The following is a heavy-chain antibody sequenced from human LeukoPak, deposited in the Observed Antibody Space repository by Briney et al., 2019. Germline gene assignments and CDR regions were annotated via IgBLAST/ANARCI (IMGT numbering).Heavy chain of an antibody. V-gene: IGHV1-2*02. Sequence: ASVKVSCKASGYTFTGYYLHWVRQAPGQGLEWMGWINPNSGGTNYAHNFQGRVTMTRDTSISTAYMELSRLRSDDTAVYYCAKGGVDTAMAPGGYWGQGTLVTVSS. CDR3: AKGGVDTAMAPGGY. D-gene: IGHD5-18*01. J-gene: IGHJ4*02. CDR1: GYTFTGYY. CDR2: INPNSGGT.